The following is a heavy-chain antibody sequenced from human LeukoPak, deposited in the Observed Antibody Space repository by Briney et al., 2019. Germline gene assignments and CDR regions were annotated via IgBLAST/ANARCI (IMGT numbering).Heavy chain of an antibody. CDR1: GFTFSSYA. CDR2: VSYDGSNK. CDR3: ATIGDRRTGELYRIDY. V-gene: IGHV3-30-3*01. Sequence: GGSLRLSCAASGFTFSSYAMHWVRQAPGKGLEWVAVVSYDGSNKYYADSVKGRFTISRDNSKNTLYLQTNSLRAEDAAIYYCATIGDRRTGELYRIDYWGQGTLVTVSS. D-gene: IGHD7-27*01. J-gene: IGHJ4*02.